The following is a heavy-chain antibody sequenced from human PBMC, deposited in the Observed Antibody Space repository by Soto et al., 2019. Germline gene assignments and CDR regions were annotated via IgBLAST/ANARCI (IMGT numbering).Heavy chain of an antibody. V-gene: IGHV3-23*01. D-gene: IGHD6-19*01. J-gene: IGHJ4*02. CDR2: ISGNGANT. CDR3: AKDYGSSRYFFDY. CDR1: GFTFINYA. Sequence: GGSLRLSCAASGFTFINYAMSWVRQAPGEGLEWVSTISGNGANTHYADSVKGRFSISRDNSKNTLYIQMNSLRAEDTAVYYCAKDYGSSRYFFDYWGQGALLTVSS.